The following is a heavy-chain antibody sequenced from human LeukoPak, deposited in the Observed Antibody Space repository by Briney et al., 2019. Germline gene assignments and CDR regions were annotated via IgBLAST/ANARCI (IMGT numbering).Heavy chain of an antibody. J-gene: IGHJ4*02. CDR1: GGSMSSYY. CDR2: IYYSGST. Sequence: PSETLSLTRTVSGGSMSSYYWSWIRQSPGKGLEWIGYIYYSGSTNYNPSLKSRVTISVDTSKNQFSLKLSSVTAVDTAVYYCAKDLRILDYWGQGTLVTVSS. V-gene: IGHV4-59*01. CDR3: AKDLRILDY. D-gene: IGHD2-15*01.